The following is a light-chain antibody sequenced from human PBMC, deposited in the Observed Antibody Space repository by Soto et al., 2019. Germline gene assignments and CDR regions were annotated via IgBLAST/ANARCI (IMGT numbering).Light chain of an antibody. V-gene: IGLV2-8*01. CDR3: SSFAGTNSFV. CDR1: SSDMGNYA. Sequence: QSVLTQPPSVSAAPGQKVTISCSGSSSDMGNYAVSWYQQLPGKAPKLIIYEVTRRPSGVPDRIFGSKSDTTASLTVSGLQAEDEADYYCSSFAGTNSFVFGTGTKVTVL. J-gene: IGLJ1*01. CDR2: EVT.